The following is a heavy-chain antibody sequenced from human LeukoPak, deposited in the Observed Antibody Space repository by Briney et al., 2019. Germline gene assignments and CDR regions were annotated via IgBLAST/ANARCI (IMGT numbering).Heavy chain of an antibody. Sequence: SQTLSLTCAISGDSVSSNSAAWNWIRQSPSRGLEWLGRTYYRSKWYNDYAVSVKSRITINPDTSKNQFSLQLSSVTAADTAVYYCARVPPVVTPGVAFDIWGQGTMVTVSS. D-gene: IGHD4-23*01. CDR3: ARVPPVVTPGVAFDI. CDR2: TYYRSKWYN. J-gene: IGHJ3*02. V-gene: IGHV6-1*01. CDR1: GDSVSSNSAA.